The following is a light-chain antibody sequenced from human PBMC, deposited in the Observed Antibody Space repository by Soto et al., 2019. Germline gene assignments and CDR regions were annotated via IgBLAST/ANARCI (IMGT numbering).Light chain of an antibody. CDR1: QDMNNY. Sequence: DIRLTQSPSFLSGSVGDRVTITCRASQDMNNYLAWYQQKPGKAPKLLIYAASTLVSAVPSRFSGGGSGTEFTLTISSLQPEDVATYYCQQLHIYPRTFGQGTKVEF. CDR3: QQLHIYPRT. CDR2: AAS. J-gene: IGKJ1*01. V-gene: IGKV1-9*01.